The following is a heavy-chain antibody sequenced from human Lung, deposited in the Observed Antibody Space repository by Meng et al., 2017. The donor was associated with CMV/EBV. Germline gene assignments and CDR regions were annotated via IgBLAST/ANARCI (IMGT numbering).Heavy chain of an antibody. V-gene: IGHV1-18*01. Sequence: QVQLVQSGSELKKPVASVKVSGKASGYTFTSYGLSWVRQAPGQGLEWMGWISTYNGNTNYAQKLQGRVTMTTDTSTSTVYMEVRSLRSDDTAVYYCARVWNYDILTGYYTHYFDYWGQGTLVTVSS. J-gene: IGHJ4*02. CDR2: ISTYNGNT. D-gene: IGHD3-9*01. CDR3: ARVWNYDILTGYYTHYFDY. CDR1: GYTFTSYG.